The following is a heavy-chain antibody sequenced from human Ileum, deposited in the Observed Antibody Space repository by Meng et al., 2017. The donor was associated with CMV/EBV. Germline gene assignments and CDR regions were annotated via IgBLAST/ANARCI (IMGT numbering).Heavy chain of an antibody. J-gene: IGHJ4*02. CDR3: ATTDYAGLFDN. V-gene: IGHV3-NL1*01. CDR1: GFTFRTHS. D-gene: IGHD3-9*01. Sequence: GGSLRLSCEASGFTFRTHSMTWVRQAPGKGLEWVASIYGDPTTSYGDSVKGRFTISRDRSTNTVFLQMTGLRNDDTAVYYCATTDYAGLFDNWGQGRLVTVSS. CDR2: IYGDPTT.